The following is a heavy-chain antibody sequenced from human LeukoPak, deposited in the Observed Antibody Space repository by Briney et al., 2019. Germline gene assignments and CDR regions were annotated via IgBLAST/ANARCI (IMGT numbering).Heavy chain of an antibody. CDR2: ISAYNGNT. J-gene: IGHJ4*02. D-gene: IGHD2-15*01. Sequence: ASVKVSCKASGYTFTSYGISWVRQASGQGLEWMGWISAYNGNTNYAQKLQGRVTMTTDTSTSTAYMELRSLRSDDTAVYYCAREGRLEYCSGGSCYVGNDYWGQGTLVTVSS. CDR3: AREGRLEYCSGGSCYVGNDY. CDR1: GYTFTSYG. V-gene: IGHV1-18*01.